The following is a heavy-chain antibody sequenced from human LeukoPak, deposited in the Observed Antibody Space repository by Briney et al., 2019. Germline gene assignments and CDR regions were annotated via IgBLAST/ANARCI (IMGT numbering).Heavy chain of an antibody. D-gene: IGHD1-26*01. CDR3: ARRSSGSPPYYFGY. J-gene: IGHJ4*02. CDR2: INSDGSST. V-gene: IGHV3-74*01. Sequence: GGSLRLSCAASGLTFGSYWMHWVRQAPGKGLVWVSRINSDGSSTSYADSVKGRFTISRDNAKNTLYLQMNSLRAEDTAVYYCARRSSGSPPYYFGYWGQGTLVTVSS. CDR1: GLTFGSYW.